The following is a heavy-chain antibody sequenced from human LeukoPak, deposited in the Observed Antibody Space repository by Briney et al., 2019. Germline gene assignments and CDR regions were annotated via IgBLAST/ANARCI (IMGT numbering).Heavy chain of an antibody. D-gene: IGHD6-13*01. CDR1: GDSVSSNSDA. CDR3: ARNWIGSWYFDY. J-gene: IGHJ4*02. V-gene: IGHV6-1*01. Sequence: SQTLSLTCAISGDSVSSNSDAWNWIRQSPSRGLEWLGRTYYRSKWYNDYAISVKSRININPDTSKNQFSLQLNSVTPEDTAVYYCARNWIGSWYFDYWGQGTLVTVSS. CDR2: TYYRSKWYN.